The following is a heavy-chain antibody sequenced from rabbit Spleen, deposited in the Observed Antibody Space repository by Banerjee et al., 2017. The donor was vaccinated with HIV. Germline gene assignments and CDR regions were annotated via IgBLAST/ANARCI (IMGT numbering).Heavy chain of an antibody. CDR3: ARDLVAVIGWNFSL. D-gene: IGHD1-1*01. V-gene: IGHV1S45*01. CDR1: GFSFSNKAV. J-gene: IGHJ4*01. Sequence: QEQLKESGGGLVQPGGSLKLSCTASGFSFSNKAVMCWVRQAPGKGLEWIACINAVTGKAVYASWAKGRFTFSKTSSTTVTLQVTSLTAADTATYFCARDLVAVIGWNFSLWGPGTLVTVS. CDR2: INAVTGKA.